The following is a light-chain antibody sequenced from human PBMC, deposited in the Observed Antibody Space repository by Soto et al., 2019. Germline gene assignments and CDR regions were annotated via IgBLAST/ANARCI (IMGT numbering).Light chain of an antibody. CDR3: QQLNSYPYT. J-gene: IGKJ2*01. V-gene: IGKV1-9*01. Sequence: DIQLTQSPSFLSASVGDRVTITCRASQDISSYLAWYQQKPGKAPKLRIYVASTLQSGVPSRFSGSGSETEFTLTISSLQPEDFATYYCQQLNSYPYTFGQGTKLEIK. CDR2: VAS. CDR1: QDISSY.